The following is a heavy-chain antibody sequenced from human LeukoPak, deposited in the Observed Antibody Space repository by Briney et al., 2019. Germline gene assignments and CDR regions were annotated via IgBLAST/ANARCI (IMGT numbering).Heavy chain of an antibody. CDR1: GFTVSSNY. Sequence: LGGSLRLSCAASGFTVSSNYMSWVRQAPGKGLEWVSVIYSGGSTYYADSVKGRFTISRDNSKNTLYLQMNSLRAEDTAVYYCARVSKIVVVPAASPEYYYYMDVWGKGTTVTVSS. J-gene: IGHJ6*03. D-gene: IGHD2-2*01. V-gene: IGHV3-53*01. CDR3: ARVSKIVVVPAASPEYYYYMDV. CDR2: IYSGGST.